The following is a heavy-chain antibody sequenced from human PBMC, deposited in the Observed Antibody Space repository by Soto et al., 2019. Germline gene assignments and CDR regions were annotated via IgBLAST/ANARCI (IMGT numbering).Heavy chain of an antibody. CDR3: ARDGRYNWFDP. J-gene: IGHJ5*02. V-gene: IGHV1-69*08. Sequence: QVQLVQSGAEVKKPGSSVKVSCKASGGTFSSYTISWVRQAPGQGLEWMGRIIPILGIANYAQKFQGRVTITADKSTSTVYMELSSLRSADTAVYYCARDGRYNWFDPWGQGTLVTVSS. CDR2: IIPILGIA. CDR1: GGTFSSYT.